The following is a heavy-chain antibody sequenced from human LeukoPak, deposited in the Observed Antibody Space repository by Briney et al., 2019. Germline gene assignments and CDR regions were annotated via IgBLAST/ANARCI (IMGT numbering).Heavy chain of an antibody. J-gene: IGHJ5*02. D-gene: IGHD6-13*01. V-gene: IGHV4-59*08. Sequence: SETLSLTCTVSGGTISRYYWSWIRQPPGKGLEWIGSMSYSGSTNYNPSLKSRVTMSVDTTKNQFSLRLNSVTAADTAVYYCARRRAEGGSNGHYNWFDPWGQGTLVTVSS. CDR3: ARRRAEGGSNGHYNWFDP. CDR1: GGTISRYY. CDR2: MSYSGST.